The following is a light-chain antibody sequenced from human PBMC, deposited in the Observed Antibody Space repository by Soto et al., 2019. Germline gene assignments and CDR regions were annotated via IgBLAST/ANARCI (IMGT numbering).Light chain of an antibody. Sequence: EIVLTQSPGTLSLSPGERATLSCRASQSFSSRYLAWYQQKPGLAPRLLIYGASTRATGVPDRFSGSGSGTDFTLTISRLEPEDFALYYCQQYHTSPLTFGQGTKVDIK. V-gene: IGKV3-20*01. CDR1: QSFSSRY. CDR2: GAS. J-gene: IGKJ1*01. CDR3: QQYHTSPLT.